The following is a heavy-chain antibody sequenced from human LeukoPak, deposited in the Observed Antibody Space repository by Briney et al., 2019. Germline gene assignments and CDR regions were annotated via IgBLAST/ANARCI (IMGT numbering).Heavy chain of an antibody. J-gene: IGHJ3*02. D-gene: IGHD3-22*01. Sequence: SETLSLTCVVSGGSLSGYYWSWVRQPPGKGLEWIGEINHSGSTNFNPSLTSRVTISVDTSKNQFSLKLTSVTAADTAVSYCARGHHYYDSSGASRAFDIWGQGTLVTVSS. CDR3: ARGHHYYDSSGASRAFDI. CDR2: INHSGST. V-gene: IGHV4-34*01. CDR1: GGSLSGYY.